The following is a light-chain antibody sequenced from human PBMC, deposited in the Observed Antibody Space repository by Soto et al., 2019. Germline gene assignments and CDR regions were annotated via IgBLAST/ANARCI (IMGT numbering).Light chain of an antibody. Sequence: EIVLTQSPGTLSLSPGERATLSCRASQSVSSSFLSWYQQKRGQAPRLLMFGASSRATGNPDRFSGSGSWTVFTLTIYRLEPEDFAVYYCQQSGYSPITFGQGTRLEIK. CDR3: QQSGYSPIT. CDR2: GAS. J-gene: IGKJ5*01. V-gene: IGKV3-20*01. CDR1: QSVSSSF.